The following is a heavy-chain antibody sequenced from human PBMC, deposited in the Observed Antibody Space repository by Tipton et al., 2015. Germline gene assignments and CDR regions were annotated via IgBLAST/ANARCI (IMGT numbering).Heavy chain of an antibody. Sequence: QSGAEVKKPGSSVKVSCKASGGTFSSYDINWVRQAPGHGLEWVGWISAYNGNTNSAQKLQDRVILTRDTSTSTAYMELRSLRSDDTAVYYCGGGRGNFFQYWGQGTLVTVSS. J-gene: IGHJ4*02. CDR3: GGGRGNFFQY. D-gene: IGHD3-16*01. CDR1: GGTFSSYD. V-gene: IGHV1-18*01. CDR2: ISAYNGNT.